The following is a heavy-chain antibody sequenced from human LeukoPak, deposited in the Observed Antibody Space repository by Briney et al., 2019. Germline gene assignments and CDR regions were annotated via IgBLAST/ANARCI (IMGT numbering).Heavy chain of an antibody. CDR2: VHLSGRT. CDR1: VGSLNNTNW. V-gene: IGHV4-4*02. D-gene: IGHD6-6*01. Sequence: PSETLSLTCGVSVGSLNNTNWWTWVRQPPGEGLEWIGEVHLSGRTNYNPSLESRVTMSLDMSENHNSLNLTSETSAVKSVYYCSREGGPYRPFDFWGQGTLVTVSS. J-gene: IGHJ4*02. CDR3: SREGGPYRPFDF.